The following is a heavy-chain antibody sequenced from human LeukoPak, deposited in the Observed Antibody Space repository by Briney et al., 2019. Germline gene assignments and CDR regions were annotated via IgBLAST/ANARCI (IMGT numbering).Heavy chain of an antibody. CDR3: ARGGFVSGWYTFDY. CDR1: GGSINGYY. Sequence: SETLSLTCTVSGGSINGYYWNWIRQPPGKGLEWIGFIYYSGSTNYNPSLKSRVTMSVDTSKNQFTLKLSSVTAADTAVYYCARGGFVSGWYTFDYWGQGTLVTVSS. CDR2: IYYSGST. V-gene: IGHV4-59*12. J-gene: IGHJ4*02. D-gene: IGHD6-19*01.